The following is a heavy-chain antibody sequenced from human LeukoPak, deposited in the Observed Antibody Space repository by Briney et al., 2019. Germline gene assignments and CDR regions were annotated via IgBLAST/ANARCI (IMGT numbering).Heavy chain of an antibody. Sequence: SETLSLTCTVSGGSISSSSYYWGWIRQPPGKGLEWIGSIYYSGSTYYNPSLKSRVTISVDTSKNQCSLKLSSVTAADTAVYYCARHGVLGGSGTYYFDYWGQGTLVTVSS. D-gene: IGHD3-10*01. V-gene: IGHV4-39*01. CDR2: IYYSGST. CDR3: ARHGVLGGSGTYYFDY. J-gene: IGHJ4*02. CDR1: GGSISSSSYY.